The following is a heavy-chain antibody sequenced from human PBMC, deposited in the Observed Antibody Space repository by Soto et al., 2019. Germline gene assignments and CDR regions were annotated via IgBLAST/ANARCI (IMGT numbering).Heavy chain of an antibody. J-gene: IGHJ4*02. V-gene: IGHV3-30*18. CDR2: ISYDGSDK. CDR1: GFTFSTYG. D-gene: IGHD3-3*01. CDR3: AKDRSVFRFLEWLIFEY. Sequence: QVQLVESGGGVVQPGRSLRLSCAASGFTFSTYGMHWVRQAPGKGLEWVAVISYDGSDKYYAGSVKGRFTISRDNSKNTLYLQMTSLRAEDTAVYYCAKDRSVFRFLEWLIFEYWGQGTLVTVSS.